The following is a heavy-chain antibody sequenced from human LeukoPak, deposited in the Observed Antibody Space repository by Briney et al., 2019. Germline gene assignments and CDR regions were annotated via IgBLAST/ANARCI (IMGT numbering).Heavy chain of an antibody. V-gene: IGHV3-43D*03. CDR3: AKDSSGYYWDY. CDR1: GFTFDDYA. D-gene: IGHD3-22*01. CDR2: ISWDGGST. J-gene: IGHJ4*02. Sequence: PGGSLRLSCAASGFTFDDYAMHWVRHAPGKGLEWVSLISWDGGSTYYADSVKGRFTISRDNSKNSLYLQMNSLRAEDTALYYCAKDSSGYYWDYWGQGTLVTVSP.